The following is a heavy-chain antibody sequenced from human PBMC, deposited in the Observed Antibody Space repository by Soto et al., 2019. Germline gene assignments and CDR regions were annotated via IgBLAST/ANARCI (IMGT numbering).Heavy chain of an antibody. J-gene: IGHJ6*02. CDR3: AKVGPYYDFWSGYPYYYYYGMDV. CDR2: ISYDGSNK. Sequence: GGSLRLSCAASGFTFSSYAMHWVRQAPGKGLEWVAVISYDGSNKYYADSVKGRFTISRDNSKNTLYLQMNSLRAEDTAVYYCAKVGPYYDFWSGYPYYYYYGMDVWGQGTTVTVSS. D-gene: IGHD3-3*01. CDR1: GFTFSSYA. V-gene: IGHV3-30-3*01.